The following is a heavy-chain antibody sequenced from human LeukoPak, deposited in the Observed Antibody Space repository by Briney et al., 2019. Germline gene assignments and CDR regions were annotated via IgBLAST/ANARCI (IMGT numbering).Heavy chain of an antibody. CDR1: GGTFSSYA. V-gene: IGHV1-69*06. Sequence: SVKVSCKASGGTFSSYAISWVRQPPGQGLEWMGGIIPIFGTANYAQKFQGRVTITADKSTSTAYMELSSLRSEDTAVYYCAKNSNPSYYYYYMDVWGKGTTVTVSS. J-gene: IGHJ6*03. D-gene: IGHD4-11*01. CDR3: AKNSNPSYYYYYMDV. CDR2: IIPIFGTA.